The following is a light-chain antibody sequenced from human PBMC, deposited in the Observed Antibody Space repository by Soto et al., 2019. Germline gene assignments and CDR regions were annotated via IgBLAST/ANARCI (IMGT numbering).Light chain of an antibody. CDR3: SSFTGSNILV. CDR1: SSDVGGYNY. Sequence: QSALTQPASVSGSPGQSITISCTGTSSDVGGYNYVSWYQQHPGKAPKLMIYEVSTRPSGVSNRFFGSKSGNTASLTISGLQTEDEADYYCSSFTGSNILVFGGGTQLTVL. CDR2: EVS. V-gene: IGLV2-14*01. J-gene: IGLJ3*02.